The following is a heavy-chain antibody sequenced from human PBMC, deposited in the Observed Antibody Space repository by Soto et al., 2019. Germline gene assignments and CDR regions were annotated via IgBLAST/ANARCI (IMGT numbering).Heavy chain of an antibody. CDR1: GFTFSSYA. CDR2: ISYDGSDK. D-gene: IGHD3-22*01. CDR3: ARDYYKYYDSSGYYRSPAY. J-gene: IGHJ4*02. Sequence: PGGSLRLSCAASGFTFSSYAMHWVRQAQGKGLEWVALISYDGSDKDYADSVKGRFTISRDNSRNTLFLQMNSLRAEDTAVYYCARDYYKYYDSSGYYRSPAYWGQGTLVTVS. V-gene: IGHV3-30-3*01.